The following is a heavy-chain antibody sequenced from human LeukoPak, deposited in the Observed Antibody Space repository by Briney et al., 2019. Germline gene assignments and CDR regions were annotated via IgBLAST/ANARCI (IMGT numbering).Heavy chain of an antibody. D-gene: IGHD1-26*01. CDR3: ARVLVGGTNWFDP. CDR1: GFSVTNNY. CDR2: FYVGGAT. J-gene: IGHJ5*02. V-gene: IGHV3-53*01. Sequence: GGSLRLSCAVSGFSVTNNYMSWVRQAPGKGLEWVSVFYVGGATYYADSVKGRFTISRDNAKNSLYLQMNSLRAEDTSVYYCARVLVGGTNWFDPWGQGTLVTVSS.